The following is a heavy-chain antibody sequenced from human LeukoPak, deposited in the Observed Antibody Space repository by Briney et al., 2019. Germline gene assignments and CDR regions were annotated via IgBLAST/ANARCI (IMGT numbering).Heavy chain of an antibody. D-gene: IGHD6-13*01. CDR3: ATGYSSSWYQRGFDY. CDR2: ISSSSSTI. V-gene: IGHV3-48*01. CDR1: GFTFSSYS. J-gene: IGHJ4*02. Sequence: PGGSLRLSCAASGFTFSSYSMNWVRQAPGKGLEWVSYISSSSSTIYYADSVKGRFTISRDNAKNSLYLQMNSLRAEDTAVYYCATGYSSSWYQRGFDYWGQGTLVTVSS.